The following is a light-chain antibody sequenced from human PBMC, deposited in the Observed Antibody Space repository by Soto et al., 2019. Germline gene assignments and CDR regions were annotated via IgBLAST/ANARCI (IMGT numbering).Light chain of an antibody. J-gene: IGKJ1*01. V-gene: IGKV3-20*01. Sequence: EIVLTQSPGTLSLSPGERATLSCRASQSVSSSYLAWYQQKPGQAPRLLIYCASSRATGIPDKFSGSGSGTDFTLTISRLEPEDFAVYYCQQYGSSSWTFGQGPKVEIK. CDR3: QQYGSSSWT. CDR1: QSVSSSY. CDR2: CAS.